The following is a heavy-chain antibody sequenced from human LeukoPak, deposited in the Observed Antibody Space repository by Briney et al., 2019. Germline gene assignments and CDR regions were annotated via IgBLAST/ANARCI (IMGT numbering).Heavy chain of an antibody. J-gene: IGHJ4*02. CDR2: ISYSGNT. CDR3: ATRPYDRHDIYYGVFAY. D-gene: IGHD3-22*01. CDR1: RGSISSAGYF. V-gene: IGHV4-31*03. Sequence: SETLSLTCTVSRGSISSAGYFWTWIRQHPGQGPEWIGYISYSGNTNYNPALTSRVTMSLDTSKNQFSLRLGSVTAADTAIYYCATRPYDRHDIYYGVFAYWGQGALVTVSS.